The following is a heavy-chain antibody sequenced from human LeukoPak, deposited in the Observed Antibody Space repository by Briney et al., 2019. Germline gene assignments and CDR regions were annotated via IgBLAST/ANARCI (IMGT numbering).Heavy chain of an antibody. J-gene: IGHJ4*02. CDR2: IYYSGST. Sequence: PSETLSLTCTVSGGSISSSSYYWGWIRQPPGKGLEWIGSIYYSGSTYYNPSLESRVTISVDTSKNQFSLKLSSVTAADTAVYYCARHSLDTMIVVVTEFDYWGQGTLVTVSS. V-gene: IGHV4-39*01. D-gene: IGHD3-22*01. CDR1: GGSISSSSYY. CDR3: ARHSLDTMIVVVTEFDY.